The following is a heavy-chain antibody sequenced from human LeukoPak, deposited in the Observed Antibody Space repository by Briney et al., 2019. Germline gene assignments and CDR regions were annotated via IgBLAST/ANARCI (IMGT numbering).Heavy chain of an antibody. CDR3: ARAVGYCSSTSCYLGFSPWFDP. J-gene: IGHJ5*02. CDR1: GGTFSSYA. D-gene: IGHD2-2*01. Sequence: ASVKVSCKASGGTFSSYAISWVRQAPGQGLEWMGGIIPIFGTANYAQKFQGRVTITTDESTSTAYMELSSLRSEDTAVYYCARAVGYCSSTSCYLGFSPWFDPWGQGTLVTVSS. V-gene: IGHV1-69*05. CDR2: IIPIFGTA.